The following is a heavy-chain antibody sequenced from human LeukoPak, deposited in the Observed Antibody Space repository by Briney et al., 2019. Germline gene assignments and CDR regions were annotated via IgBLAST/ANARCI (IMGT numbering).Heavy chain of an antibody. V-gene: IGHV1-18*01. D-gene: IGHD1-26*01. CDR2: ISVYNGNT. CDR1: GYTSTSYG. Sequence: ASVKVSCKASGYTSTSYGISWVRQAPGQGLEWMGWISVYNGNTNYAQKLQGRVTMTTDTSTSTAYMELRSLRSDDTAVYHCARVSGSYAPLDYWGQGTLVTVSS. CDR3: ARVSGSYAPLDY. J-gene: IGHJ4*02.